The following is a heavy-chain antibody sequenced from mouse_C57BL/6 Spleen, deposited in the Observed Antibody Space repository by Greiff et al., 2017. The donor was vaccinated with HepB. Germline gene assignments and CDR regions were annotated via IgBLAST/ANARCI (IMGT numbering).Heavy chain of an antibody. CDR1: GFTFSSYA. V-gene: IGHV5-4*01. Sequence: EVQLVESGGGLVKPGGSLKLSCAASGFTFSSYAMSWVRQTPEKRLEWVATISDGGSYTYYPDNVKGRFTISRDNAKNNLYLQMSHLKSEDKAMYYCARAYGSSYLYFDYWGQGTTLTVSS. D-gene: IGHD1-1*01. J-gene: IGHJ2*01. CDR3: ARAYGSSYLYFDY. CDR2: ISDGGSYT.